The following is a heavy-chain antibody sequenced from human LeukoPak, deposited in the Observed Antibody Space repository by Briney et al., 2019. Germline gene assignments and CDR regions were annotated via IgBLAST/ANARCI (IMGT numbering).Heavy chain of an antibody. V-gene: IGHV1-18*01. Sequence: ASVKVSCKASGYTFTSYGISWVRQAPGQGLEWMGWISAYNGNTNYAQKLQGRVTMTTDTSTSTAYMELRSLRSDDTAVYYCAREDTGYSSSWSQISASDYWGQGTLVTVSS. CDR3: AREDTGYSSSWSQISASDY. CDR1: GYTFTSYG. D-gene: IGHD6-13*01. J-gene: IGHJ4*02. CDR2: ISAYNGNT.